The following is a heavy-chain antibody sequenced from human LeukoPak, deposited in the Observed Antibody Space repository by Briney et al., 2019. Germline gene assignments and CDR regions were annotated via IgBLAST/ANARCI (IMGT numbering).Heavy chain of an antibody. Sequence: PGGSLRLSCAASGFTFSSYETNWVRQAPGKGLEWVSYISSSGRTIYYADSVKGRFTISRDNAKNSLYLQMNSLRAEDTAVYYCARGSTGGDYVGYYGMDVWGQGTTVTVSS. CDR3: ARGSTGGDYVGYYGMDV. CDR1: GFTFSSYE. J-gene: IGHJ6*02. D-gene: IGHD4-17*01. V-gene: IGHV3-48*03. CDR2: ISSSGRTI.